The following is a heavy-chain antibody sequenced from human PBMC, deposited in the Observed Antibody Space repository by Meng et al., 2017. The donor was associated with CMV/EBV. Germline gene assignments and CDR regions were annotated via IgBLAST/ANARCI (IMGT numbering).Heavy chain of an antibody. V-gene: IGHV1-69*05. J-gene: IGHJ4*02. Sequence: SVKVSCKASGGIFISYAISWVRQAPGQGLEWMGGIIPIFGTANYAQKVQGRVTITTDESTSTAYMKLSSLRSEDTAVYYCARETRYCSSTSCLYGVDYWGQGTLVTVSS. CDR1: GGIFISYA. D-gene: IGHD2-2*01. CDR2: IIPIFGTA. CDR3: ARETRYCSSTSCLYGVDY.